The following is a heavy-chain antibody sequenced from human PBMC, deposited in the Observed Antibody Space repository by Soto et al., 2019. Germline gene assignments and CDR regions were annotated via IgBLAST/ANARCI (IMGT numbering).Heavy chain of an antibody. CDR3: TRDASRDSSARGWFDP. CDR1: GFTFISYS. Sequence: GSLRLSCAASGFTFISYSMNCFLQSPVKGLEWVSTISSNSAYIYYTDALRGRFTISRDNAKNSLHLQMNSLRAEDTAVYYCTRDASRDSSARGWFDPWGPGTLVTVSS. V-gene: IGHV3-21*01. D-gene: IGHD6-13*01. CDR2: ISSNSAYI. J-gene: IGHJ5*02.